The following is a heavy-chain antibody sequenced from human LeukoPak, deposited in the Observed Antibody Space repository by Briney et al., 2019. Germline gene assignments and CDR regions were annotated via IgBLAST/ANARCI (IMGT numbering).Heavy chain of an antibody. Sequence: PSETLSLTCTVSGGSISSSSYFWAWIRQPPGKGLEWIGSIYYSESTYQNPSLKSRVTISVAKNQFSLKLSSVTAADTAVYYCARSHPPYCSGGSCYSGHYYYYYYMDVWGKGTTVTISS. D-gene: IGHD2-15*01. V-gene: IGHV4-39*07. CDR3: ARSHPPYCSGGSCYSGHYYYYYYMDV. CDR1: GGSISSSSYF. CDR2: IYYSEST. J-gene: IGHJ6*03.